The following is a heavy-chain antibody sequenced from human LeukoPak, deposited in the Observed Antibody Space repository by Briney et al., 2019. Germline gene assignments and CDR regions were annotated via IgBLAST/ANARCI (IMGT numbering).Heavy chain of an antibody. J-gene: IGHJ4*02. CDR1: GGSFSGYY. Sequence: PSETLSLTCAVYGGSFSGYYWSWIRQPPGKGLEWIGEINHSGSTNYNPSLKSRVTISVDTSKNQFSLKLSSVTAAGTAVYYCARDYGSGSYYKFRVGFDYWGQGTLVTVSS. CDR2: INHSGST. CDR3: ARDYGSGSYYKFRVGFDY. D-gene: IGHD3-10*01. V-gene: IGHV4-34*01.